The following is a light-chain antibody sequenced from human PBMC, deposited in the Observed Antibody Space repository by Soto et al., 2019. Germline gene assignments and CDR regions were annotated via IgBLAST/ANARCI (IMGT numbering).Light chain of an antibody. J-gene: IGKJ2*01. CDR3: QQYIDWPPYT. Sequence: RLLAHSASTLSVSPGGRATLSCRASQSVSSNLAWYQQKPGQAPRLLIYGASTRATGIPGRFSGSGSGTDFTLTISSLQSEDFAVYYCQQYIDWPPYTFGQGTKVDI. CDR1: QSVSSN. CDR2: GAS. V-gene: IGKV3-15*01.